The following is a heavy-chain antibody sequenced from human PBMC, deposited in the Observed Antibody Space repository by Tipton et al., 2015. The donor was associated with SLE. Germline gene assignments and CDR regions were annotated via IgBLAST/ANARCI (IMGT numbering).Heavy chain of an antibody. CDR3: ARVRGGSSDY. CDR2: IYYSGRT. Sequence: LRLSCSVSGGSISIHHWSWIRQPPGKGLEWIGYIYYSGRTNYNPSLKSRVTISVDTSKNQFSLKLSSVTAADTAVYYCARVRGGSSDYWGQGTLVTVSS. V-gene: IGHV4-59*11. CDR1: GGSISIHH. J-gene: IGHJ4*02. D-gene: IGHD6-6*01.